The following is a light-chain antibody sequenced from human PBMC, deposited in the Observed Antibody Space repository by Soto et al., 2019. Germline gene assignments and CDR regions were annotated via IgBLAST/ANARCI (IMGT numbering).Light chain of an antibody. V-gene: IGLV2-8*01. CDR2: EVV. Sequence: QSALTQPPSAYGSPGQSVTISCIGTSSDVGRYNYVSWYQHHPGKAPRLIIYEVVQRPSGVPDRFSGSKSGNTASLTVSGLQAADEADYFCKSYAGSNTYVFGSGTKVTVL. J-gene: IGLJ1*01. CDR1: SSDVGRYNY. CDR3: KSYAGSNTYV.